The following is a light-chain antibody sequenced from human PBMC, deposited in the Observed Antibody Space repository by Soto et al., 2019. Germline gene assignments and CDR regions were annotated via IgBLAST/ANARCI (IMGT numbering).Light chain of an antibody. J-gene: IGKJ5*01. Sequence: DVQLTQSPYSLSASVADRATITFRASQSISSYLNWYQQKPGKAPKLLIYDASNMETGVPSRCSGSDSGTDFTFTISSLTPENIATYYCQQYEIFPITVGQGTRLDIK. CDR3: QQYEIFPIT. CDR1: QSISSY. CDR2: DAS. V-gene: IGKV1-33*01.